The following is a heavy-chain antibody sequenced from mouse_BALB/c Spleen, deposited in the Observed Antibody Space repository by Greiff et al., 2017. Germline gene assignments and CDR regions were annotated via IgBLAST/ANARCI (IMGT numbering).Heavy chain of an antibody. CDR3: ARDQGNYDYAMDY. Sequence: DVMLVESGGGLVKPGGSLKLSCAASGFTFSDYYMYWVRQTPEKRLEWVATISDGGSYTYYPDSVKGRFTISRDNAKNNLYLQMSSLKSEDTAMYYCARDQGNYDYAMDYWGQGTSVTVSS. D-gene: IGHD2-1*01. V-gene: IGHV5-4*02. CDR2: ISDGGSYT. J-gene: IGHJ4*01. CDR1: GFTFSDYY.